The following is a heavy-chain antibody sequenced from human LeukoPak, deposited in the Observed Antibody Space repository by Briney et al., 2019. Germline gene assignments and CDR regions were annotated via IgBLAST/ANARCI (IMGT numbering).Heavy chain of an antibody. Sequence: LETLSLTCTVSGGSISSYYWSWIRQPPGKGLEWIGYIHYSGSTYYNPSLKSRVTISVDTSKNQFSLKLSSVTAADTAVYYCARESDYGDAFDIWGQGTMVTVSS. CDR3: ARESDYGDAFDI. J-gene: IGHJ3*02. V-gene: IGHV4-59*12. CDR1: GGSISSYY. D-gene: IGHD4-17*01. CDR2: IHYSGST.